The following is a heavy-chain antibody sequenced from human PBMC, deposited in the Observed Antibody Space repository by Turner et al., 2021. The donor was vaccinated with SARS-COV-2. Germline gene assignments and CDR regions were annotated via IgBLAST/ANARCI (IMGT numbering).Heavy chain of an antibody. CDR1: GGSISSSSYY. D-gene: IGHD3-10*01. J-gene: IGHJ5*02. CDR3: ARHHALLWLGDRNWFDP. Sequence: QLQLQETGPGLVKPSGTLSLTCTISGGSISSSSYYWGWIRQPPWKGLEWIGSVDDIVNTYYNPALKSRVTISEDTSKNQFSLKLSSVTAADTAVYYCARHHALLWLGDRNWFDPWGQGTLVTVSS. CDR2: VDDIVNT. V-gene: IGHV4-39*01.